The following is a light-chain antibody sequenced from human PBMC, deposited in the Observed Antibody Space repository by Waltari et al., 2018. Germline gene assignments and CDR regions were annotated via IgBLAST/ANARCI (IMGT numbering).Light chain of an antibody. CDR3: QQYFSTPIT. Sequence: DIVMTQSPDSLAVSLGERATINCQSSQSILYSSNNKSYLAWYRQKPGQPPKLLIYWASTREAGVPDRISGHGSGTDFTLTISSLQAEDVAVYYCQQYFSTPITFGPGTRVDFK. J-gene: IGKJ3*01. CDR1: QSILYSSNNKSY. CDR2: WAS. V-gene: IGKV4-1*01.